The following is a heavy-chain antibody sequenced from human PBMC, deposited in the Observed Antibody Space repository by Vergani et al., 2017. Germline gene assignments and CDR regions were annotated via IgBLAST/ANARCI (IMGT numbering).Heavy chain of an antibody. Sequence: EVQLLESGGGLVQPGGSLRLSCAASGFTFSSYAMGWVRQRPGEGLEWVLAISGSGGSTYYADSVKGRFTISRDNSKNTLYLQMNSLRAEDTAVYYCAKGSSGFQIWGQGTMVTVSS. CDR1: GFTFSSYA. D-gene: IGHD3-22*01. J-gene: IGHJ3*02. CDR3: AKGSSGFQI. V-gene: IGHV3-23*01. CDR2: ISGSGGST.